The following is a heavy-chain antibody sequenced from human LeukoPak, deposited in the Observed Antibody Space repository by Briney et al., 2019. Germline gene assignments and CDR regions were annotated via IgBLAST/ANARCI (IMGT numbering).Heavy chain of an antibody. CDR2: LSYGGTNK. J-gene: IGHJ3*01. CDR3: ARDRSGYANDAFDF. D-gene: IGHD3-3*01. Sequence: HSGGSLRLSCAASGFTFSVYAMHWVRQAPGKGLEWVAVLSYGGTNKYYADSVKGRFTISRDNSKNTMFLQMNSLRAEDTAVYHCARDRSGYANDAFDFWGQGTMVTVSS. CDR1: GFTFSVYA. V-gene: IGHV3-30-3*01.